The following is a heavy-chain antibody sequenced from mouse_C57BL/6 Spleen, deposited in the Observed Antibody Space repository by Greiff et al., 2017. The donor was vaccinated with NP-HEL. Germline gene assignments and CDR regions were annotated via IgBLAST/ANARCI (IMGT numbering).Heavy chain of an antibody. CDR2: FYPGSGSI. CDR1: GYTFTEYT. V-gene: IGHV1-62-2*01. D-gene: IGHD2-1*01. Sequence: VQLQQSGAELVKPGASVKLSCKASGYTFTEYTIHWVKQRPGQGLEWIGWFYPGSGSIKYNEKFKDKATLTADKSSSQVYMELSRLTSEDSAVYFWASHEARDIYYGNYFYAMEYWGQGTSVTVSS. CDR3: ASHEARDIYYGNYFYAMEY. J-gene: IGHJ4*01.